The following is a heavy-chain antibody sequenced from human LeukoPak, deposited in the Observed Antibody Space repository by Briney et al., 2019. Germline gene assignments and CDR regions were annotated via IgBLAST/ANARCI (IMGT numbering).Heavy chain of an antibody. CDR2: ISAYNGNT. V-gene: IGHV1-18*01. J-gene: IGHJ5*02. D-gene: IGHD3-22*01. CDR1: GYTFTSYG. CDR3: ARAAYYYDSSPNWFDP. Sequence: ASVKVSCKASGYTFTSYGISWVRQAPGQGLEWMGWISAYNGNTNYAQKLQGRVTMTTDTSTSTAYMELRSLRSDDTAVYNCARAAYYYDSSPNWFDPWGQGTLVTVSS.